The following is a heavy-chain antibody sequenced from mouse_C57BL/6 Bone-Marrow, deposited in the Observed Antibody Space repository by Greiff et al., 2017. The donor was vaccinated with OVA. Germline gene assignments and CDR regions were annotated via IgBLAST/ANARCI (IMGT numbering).Heavy chain of an antibody. J-gene: IGHJ2*01. V-gene: IGHV1-59*01. CDR1: GYTFTSYW. CDR2: IDPSDSYT. CDR3: ARWGYPYYFDY. Sequence: QVQLQQPGAELVRPGTSVKLSCKASGYTFTSYWMHWVKQRPGQGLEWIGVIDPSDSYTNYNQKFKGKATLTVDTSSSPAYMQLSSLTSEDSAVYYCARWGYPYYFDYWGQGTTLTVSS. D-gene: IGHD2-2*01.